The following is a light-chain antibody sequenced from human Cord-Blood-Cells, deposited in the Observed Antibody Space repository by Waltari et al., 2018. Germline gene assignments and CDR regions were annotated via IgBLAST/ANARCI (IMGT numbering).Light chain of an antibody. J-gene: IGKJ1*01. CDR3: QQSYSTPAT. V-gene: IGKV1-39*01. CDR2: AAS. CDR1: QSISSY. Sequence: DIQMTQSPSSLSASVGDSVPITCPASQSISSYLNWYQQKPGKAPKLLIYAASSLQSGVASRFSGSGSARDVTLSISSLQPEDFATYYCQQSYSTPATFGQGTKVEIK.